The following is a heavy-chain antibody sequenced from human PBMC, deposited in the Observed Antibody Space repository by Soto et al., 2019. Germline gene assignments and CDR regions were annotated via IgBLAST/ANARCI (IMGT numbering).Heavy chain of an antibody. Sequence: EVQLVESGGGLVQPGGSRRLSCAASGFTFSSYWMHWVRQAPGKGLVWVSRINSDGSSTSYADSVKGRFTISRDNAKNTLYLQMNSLRAEDTAVYYCARGYDFWGLWAKPYWGQGTLVTVSS. D-gene: IGHD3-3*01. V-gene: IGHV3-74*01. CDR2: INSDGSST. J-gene: IGHJ4*02. CDR1: GFTFSSYW. CDR3: ARGYDFWGLWAKPY.